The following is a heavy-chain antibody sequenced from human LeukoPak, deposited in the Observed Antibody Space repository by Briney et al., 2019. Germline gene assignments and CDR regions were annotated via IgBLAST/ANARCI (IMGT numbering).Heavy chain of an antibody. Sequence: GGSLRLSCAASGFTFSSYAMSWVRQAPGKGLESVSAISGSGGSTYYADSVKGRFTISRDNSKNTLYLQMNSLRAEDTAVYYCAKDRISYGSGRSPLDYWGQGTLVTVSS. V-gene: IGHV3-23*01. CDR2: ISGSGGST. J-gene: IGHJ4*02. CDR3: AKDRISYGSGRSPLDY. D-gene: IGHD3-10*01. CDR1: GFTFSSYA.